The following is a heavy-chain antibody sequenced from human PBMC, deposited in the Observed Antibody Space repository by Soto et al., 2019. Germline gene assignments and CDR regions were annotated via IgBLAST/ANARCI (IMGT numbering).Heavy chain of an antibody. CDR2: IIPILGIA. CDR3: ARDRSGCSSTSCYGRYYGMDV. J-gene: IGHJ6*02. D-gene: IGHD2-2*01. V-gene: IGHV1-69*08. Sequence: QVQLVQSGAEVKKPGSSVKVSCKASGGTFSSYTISWVRQAPGQGLEWMGRIIPILGIANYAQKFQGRVTITADKSTSTAYMVLSSLRSEDTAVYYCARDRSGCSSTSCYGRYYGMDVWGQGTTVTVSS. CDR1: GGTFSSYT.